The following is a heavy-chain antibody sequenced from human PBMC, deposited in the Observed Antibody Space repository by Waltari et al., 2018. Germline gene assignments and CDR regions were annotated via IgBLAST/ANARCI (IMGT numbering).Heavy chain of an antibody. V-gene: IGHV3-49*03. J-gene: IGHJ4*02. CDR1: GFTFGDYA. D-gene: IGHD6-19*01. CDR2: IRSKAYGGTT. CDR3: TREAVAGTVDY. Sequence: EVQLVESGGGLVQPGRSLRLSCTASGFTFGDYAMSWFRQAPGKGLEWVGFIRSKAYGGTTENAASVKGRFTISRDDSKSIAYLQMNSLKTEDTAVYYCTREAVAGTVDYWGQGTLVTVSS.